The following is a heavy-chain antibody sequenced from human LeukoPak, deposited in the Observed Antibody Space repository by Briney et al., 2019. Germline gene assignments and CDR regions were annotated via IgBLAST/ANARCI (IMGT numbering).Heavy chain of an antibody. CDR1: GFTFSSYA. Sequence: GGSLRLSCAASGFTFSSYAMSWVRQAPGKGLEWVSAISGSGGSTYYADSVKGRFTISRDNSKNTLYLQMNSLRAEDTAVYYCARDPCSSSSCSYFDYWGQGTLVTVTS. CDR2: ISGSGGST. CDR3: ARDPCSSSSCSYFDY. J-gene: IGHJ4*02. D-gene: IGHD2-2*01. V-gene: IGHV3-23*01.